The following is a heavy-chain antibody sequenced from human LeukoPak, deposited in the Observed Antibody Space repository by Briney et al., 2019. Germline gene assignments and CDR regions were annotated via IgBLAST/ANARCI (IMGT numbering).Heavy chain of an antibody. V-gene: IGHV3-7*01. CDR3: ARDRRGYSTYYFDY. D-gene: IGHD6-13*01. J-gene: IGHJ4*02. CDR2: IKQDGSEK. CDR1: GFTGNSVC. Sequence: PGAARRRPCAASGFTGNSVCMGGVRQAQGKGLEWVANIKQDGSEKYYVDSVKGRFTISRDNAKNSLYLQMNSLRAEDTAVYYCARDRRGYSTYYFDYWGQGTLVTVSS.